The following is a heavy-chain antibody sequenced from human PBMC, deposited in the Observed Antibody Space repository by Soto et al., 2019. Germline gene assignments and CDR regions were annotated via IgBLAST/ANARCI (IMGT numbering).Heavy chain of an antibody. V-gene: IGHV3-23*01. CDR3: AKDRRAGGNSAFYFDF. J-gene: IGHJ4*02. D-gene: IGHD3-16*01. Sequence: GGSLRLSCAASGFIFKNYAMTWVRQGPGKGPEWVSAISGDGGGTYFADSVKGRFAISRDNSKNTLYLQMNSLRAEDTAVYYCAKDRRAGGNSAFYFDFWGQGAQVTVSS. CDR1: GFIFKNYA. CDR2: ISGDGGGT.